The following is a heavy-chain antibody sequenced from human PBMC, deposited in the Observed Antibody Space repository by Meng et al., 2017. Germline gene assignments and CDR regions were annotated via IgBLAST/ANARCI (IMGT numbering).Heavy chain of an antibody. Sequence: QTTLKESGPTLVKPPQTLTLPCTFSGFSLGTSGVGVGWIRQPPGKALEWLALIYWNDDKRYSPSLKSRLTITKDTSKNQVVLTMTNMDPVDTATYYCAHSPEMATTTKYFQHWGQGTLVTVSS. D-gene: IGHD5-24*01. CDR2: IYWNDDK. J-gene: IGHJ1*01. CDR3: AHSPEMATTTKYFQH. CDR1: GFSLGTSGVG. V-gene: IGHV2-5*01.